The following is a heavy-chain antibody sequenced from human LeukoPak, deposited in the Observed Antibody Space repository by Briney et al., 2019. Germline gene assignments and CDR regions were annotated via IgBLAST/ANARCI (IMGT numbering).Heavy chain of an antibody. CDR1: GFNFIVYR. Sequence: GGSLRLSCAASGFNFIVYRMNWVRQAPGKGLEWLSYLSPSSTTIYYADSVKGRFTISRDNSKNTLFLQMDSLRAEDTAVYYCASGYTYYYGSGSYHWGQGTLVTVSS. CDR3: ASGYTYYYGSGSYH. CDR2: LSPSSTTI. D-gene: IGHD3-10*01. V-gene: IGHV3-48*01. J-gene: IGHJ4*02.